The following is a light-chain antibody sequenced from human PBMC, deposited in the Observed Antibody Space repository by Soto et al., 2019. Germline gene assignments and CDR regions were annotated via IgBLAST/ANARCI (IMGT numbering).Light chain of an antibody. J-gene: IGKJ2*01. CDR1: QSISSW. Sequence: DIPMTQSPSTLSASVGDRVTITCRASQSISSWLAWYQQKPGKAPKLLIYDASSLESGVPSRFSGSGSGTEVTLTISSLQPDDFATYYCQQYNSYSGYTFGQGTKLEIK. CDR2: DAS. V-gene: IGKV1-5*01. CDR3: QQYNSYSGYT.